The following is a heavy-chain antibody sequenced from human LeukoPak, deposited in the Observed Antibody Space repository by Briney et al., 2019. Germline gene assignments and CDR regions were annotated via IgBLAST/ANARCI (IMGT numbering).Heavy chain of an antibody. CDR3: ATFIVTSDY. D-gene: IGHD3-16*02. J-gene: IGHJ4*02. CDR2: INPSGGST. V-gene: IGHV1-46*01. Sequence: ASVKVSCKASGYTFTSYYMHWVRQAPGQGLEWMGIINPSGGSTSYAQKFQGRVTMTEDTSTDTAYMELGSLRSEDTAVYYCATFIVTSDYWGQGTLVTVSS. CDR1: GYTFTSYY.